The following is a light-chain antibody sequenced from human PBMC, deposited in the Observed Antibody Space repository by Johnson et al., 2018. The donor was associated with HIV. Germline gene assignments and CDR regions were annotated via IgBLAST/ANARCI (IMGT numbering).Light chain of an antibody. CDR3: GTWDSSLNAYV. Sequence: QSVLTQSPSVSAAPGQKVTISCSGSSSNIGNNYVSWYQQLPGTAPKLLIYDNNKGPSGIPGRVSGSKSGTSATLGITGLQTGDEADYYCGTWDSSLNAYVFGAATKVAVL. CDR1: SSNIGNNY. V-gene: IGLV1-51*01. J-gene: IGLJ1*01. CDR2: DNN.